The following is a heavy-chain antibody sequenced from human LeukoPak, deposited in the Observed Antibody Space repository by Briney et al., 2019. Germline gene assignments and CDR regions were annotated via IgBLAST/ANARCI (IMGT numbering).Heavy chain of an antibody. D-gene: IGHD6-6*01. J-gene: IGHJ6*03. Sequence: GGSLRLSCAASGFTFSSYSMNWVRQAPGKGLEWVSSISSSSSYIYYADSVKGRFTISRDNAKNSLYLQMNSLRAEDTAVYYCARDWYSSSSLIYYYYYMDVWGKGTTVTVSS. V-gene: IGHV3-21*01. CDR3: ARDWYSSSSLIYYYYYMDV. CDR2: ISSSSSYI. CDR1: GFTFSSYS.